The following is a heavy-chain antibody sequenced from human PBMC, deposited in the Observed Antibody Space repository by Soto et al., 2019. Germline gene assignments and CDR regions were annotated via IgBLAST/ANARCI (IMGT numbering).Heavy chain of an antibody. J-gene: IGHJ6*02. CDR3: AQLLYYYYGMDV. CDR1: GGTFSSYA. CDR2: IIPIFGTA. Sequence: ASVKVSCKASGGTFSSYAISWVRQAPGQGLEWMGGIIPIFGTANYAQKFQGRVTITAGESTSTAYMELSSLRSEDTAVYYCAQLLYYYYGMDVWGQGTTVTVSS. D-gene: IGHD1-26*01. V-gene: IGHV1-69*13.